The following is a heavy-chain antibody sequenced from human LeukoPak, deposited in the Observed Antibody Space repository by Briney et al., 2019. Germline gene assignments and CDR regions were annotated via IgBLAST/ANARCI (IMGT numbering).Heavy chain of an antibody. J-gene: IGHJ4*02. D-gene: IGHD6-6*01. Sequence: GASVKASCKASGGTFSSYAISWVRQAPGQGLEWMGGIIPIFGTANYAQKFQGRVTITADESTSTAYMELSSLRSEDTAVYYCARSGYSIAARSLVGYFDYWGQGTLVTVSS. V-gene: IGHV1-69*13. CDR3: ARSGYSIAARSLVGYFDY. CDR1: GGTFSSYA. CDR2: IIPIFGTA.